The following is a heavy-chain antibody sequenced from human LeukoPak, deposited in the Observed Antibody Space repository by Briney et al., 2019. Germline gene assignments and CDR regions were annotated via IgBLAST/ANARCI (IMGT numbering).Heavy chain of an antibody. CDR1: GFTFSTFW. CDR2: INQDGSDK. CDR3: ARAFIGRCSSTSCPTDY. Sequence: GGSLRLSCAASGFTFSTFWMHWVRQAPGKGLEWVANINQDGSDKKYVDSVKGRFTISRDNAKNSLYLQMNSLRAEDTAVYYCARAFIGRCSSTSCPTDYWGQGTLVTVSS. J-gene: IGHJ4*02. V-gene: IGHV3-7*01. D-gene: IGHD2-2*01.